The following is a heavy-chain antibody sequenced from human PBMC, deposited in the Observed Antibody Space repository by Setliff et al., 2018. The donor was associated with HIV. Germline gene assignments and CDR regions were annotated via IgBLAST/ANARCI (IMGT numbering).Heavy chain of an antibody. CDR3: ASSPGTVFGVVILNLRFDS. CDR1: KFTFSTYS. V-gene: IGHV3-21*01. D-gene: IGHD3-3*01. Sequence: PGESLKISCAASKFTFSTYSVNWVRQAPGKGLEWVSSISPRTTYIYYADSVKGRFTISRDDAKNSLYLQMNSLRAEDTAVYYCASSPGTVFGVVILNLRFDSWGQGTLVTVSS. J-gene: IGHJ4*02. CDR2: ISPRTTYI.